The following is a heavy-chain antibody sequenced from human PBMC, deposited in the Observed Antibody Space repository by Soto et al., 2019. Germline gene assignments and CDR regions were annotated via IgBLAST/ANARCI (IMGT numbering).Heavy chain of an antibody. CDR2: ISYDGSNK. Sequence: LRLSCAASGFTFSSYGMHWVRQAPGKGLEWVAVISYDGSNKYYADSVKGRFTISRDNSKNTLYLQMNSLRAEDTAVYYCAKTRTRGDIVVVVAGFDYWGQGTLVTVSS. V-gene: IGHV3-30*18. J-gene: IGHJ4*02. CDR1: GFTFSSYG. CDR3: AKTRTRGDIVVVVAGFDY. D-gene: IGHD2-15*01.